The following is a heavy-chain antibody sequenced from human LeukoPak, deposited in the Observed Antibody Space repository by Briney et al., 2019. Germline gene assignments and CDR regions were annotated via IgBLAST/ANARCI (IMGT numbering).Heavy chain of an antibody. Sequence: GGSLRLSCAASGLVFGAYKMHWVRQAPRKGLVWVSRISTDGYTTDYADFVQGRFTASRDNTKNTWSLEMNSLRAEDTAVYYCVVGGSPGYWGQGTLVTVSS. V-gene: IGHV3-74*01. J-gene: IGHJ4*02. D-gene: IGHD2-15*01. CDR2: ISTDGYTT. CDR1: GLVFGAYK. CDR3: VVGGSPGY.